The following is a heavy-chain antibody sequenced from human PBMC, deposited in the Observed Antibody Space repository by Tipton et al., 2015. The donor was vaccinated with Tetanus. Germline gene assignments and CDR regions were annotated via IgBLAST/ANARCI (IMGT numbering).Heavy chain of an antibody. CDR2: ISGSGNYI. J-gene: IGHJ4*02. Sequence: SLRLSCAASGSTFFDYSMNWVRQAPGKGLEWVSSISGSGNYIYYADSVKGRFTISRANAKNSLYLQMNSLRAEDTAVYYCARPEVGGDYWGQGALVTVSS. CDR3: ARPEVGGDY. D-gene: IGHD1-26*01. CDR1: GSTFFDYS. V-gene: IGHV3-21*01.